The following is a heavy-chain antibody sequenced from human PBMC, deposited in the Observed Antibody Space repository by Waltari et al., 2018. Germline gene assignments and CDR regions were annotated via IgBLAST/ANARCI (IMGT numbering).Heavy chain of an antibody. V-gene: IGHV3-23*01. Sequence: EVQLLESGGGLVQPGGSVRLSCEVSGVDFSAFAMSWVRQAPGKGLQWVSSITASVGDTYYADSVRGRFTISRDNSKNTLFLEMNSLRAEDTAVYYCAKECGSSCLFFDSWGQGALVTVSS. CDR2: ITASVGDT. D-gene: IGHD6-13*01. CDR3: AKECGSSCLFFDS. CDR1: GVDFSAFA. J-gene: IGHJ4*02.